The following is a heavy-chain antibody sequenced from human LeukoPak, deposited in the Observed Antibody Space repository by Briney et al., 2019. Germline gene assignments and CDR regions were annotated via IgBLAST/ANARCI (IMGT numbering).Heavy chain of an antibody. Sequence: VGSLRLSCAASGFTFSSYAMSWVRQAPGKGLDWVSSISAGGSGTYYADSVKGRFTISRDNSKNTLYLQMNSLRAEDTAVYYCAKRSVTGTYYLDYWGQGTLVPVSS. CDR3: AKRSVTGTYYLDY. D-gene: IGHD6-19*01. V-gene: IGHV3-23*01. CDR1: GFTFSSYA. J-gene: IGHJ4*02. CDR2: ISAGGSGT.